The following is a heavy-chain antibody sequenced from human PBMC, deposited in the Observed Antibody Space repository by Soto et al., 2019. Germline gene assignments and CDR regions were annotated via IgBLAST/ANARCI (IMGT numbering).Heavy chain of an antibody. Sequence: QVQLVESGGGVVQPGRSLRLSCAASGFPFSSYGMHWVRQAPGKGLEWMATITYDGSDKYYAASVKGRFTISRDNSKNKVYLQMISLRDEDTAVYYCAKDQSFDSSGWFFESWGQGTLVTVSS. D-gene: IGHD3-22*01. V-gene: IGHV3-30*18. J-gene: IGHJ4*02. CDR2: ITYDGSDK. CDR3: AKDQSFDSSGWFFES. CDR1: GFPFSSYG.